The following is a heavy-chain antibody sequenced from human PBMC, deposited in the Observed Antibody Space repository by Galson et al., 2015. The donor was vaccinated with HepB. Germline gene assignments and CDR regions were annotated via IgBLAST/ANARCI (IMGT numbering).Heavy chain of an antibody. CDR1: GFTFSLYS. V-gene: IGHV3-21*01. Sequence: SGAEVKKPGESLRLSCAVSGFTFSLYSMNWVRQAPGKGLVWVSSISSSSDYMYYADSVKGRFTISRDNAKNLLYLQMNSLRAEDTAVYYCARGTTVTTIAPGDIWGQGIMVTVSS. D-gene: IGHD4-17*01. CDR2: ISSSSDYM. CDR3: ARGTTVTTIAPGDI. J-gene: IGHJ3*02.